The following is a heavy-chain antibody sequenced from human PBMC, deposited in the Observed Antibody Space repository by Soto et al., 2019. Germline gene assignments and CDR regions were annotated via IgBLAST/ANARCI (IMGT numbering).Heavy chain of an antibody. J-gene: IGHJ3*01. D-gene: IGHD3-10*01. CDR2: IDSGGRTA. CDR3: ATRSGGGGAFDF. CDR1: GLTYSNYE. Sequence: EVQLVESGGGLVLPGGSLRLSCAASGLTYSNYEMNWVRQAPGKGLEWISYIDSGGRTAYYADSLRGRFTISRDNAKNSLYLQMNGLRAEDTAVYYCATRSGGGGAFDFWGQGTMVTVSS. V-gene: IGHV3-48*03.